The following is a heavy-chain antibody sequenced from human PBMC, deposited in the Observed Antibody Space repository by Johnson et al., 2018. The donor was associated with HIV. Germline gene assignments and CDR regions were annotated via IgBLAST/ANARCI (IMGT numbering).Heavy chain of an antibody. D-gene: IGHD6-25*01. CDR1: GFTLTNAR. V-gene: IGHV3-15*01. CDR3: SVYFGTAFDF. CDR2: TKRKSEGGTT. Sequence: VQLVESGGGLVKPGGSLRLSCAASGFTLTNARMKWVRQAPGKGLEWVGHTKRKSEGGTTDYAAPVKGRFSISRDDSKNTLYLQMNSLKTEDTAVYYCSVYFGTAFDFWGQGTMVTVSS. J-gene: IGHJ3*01.